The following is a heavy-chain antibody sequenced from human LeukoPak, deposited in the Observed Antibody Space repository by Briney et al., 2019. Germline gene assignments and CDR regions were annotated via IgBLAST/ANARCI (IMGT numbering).Heavy chain of an antibody. V-gene: IGHV3-30*02. Sequence: GGSLRLSCAASGFTFSRYGLHWVRQAPGKGLEWMAFIRDDGRTRYYADSVKGRFTVSRDNSKNTLYLQMDSLRTEDTAVYYCAKVPHSWGLFDSWGQGTLVTVSS. CDR3: AKVPHSWGLFDS. CDR2: IRDDGRTR. CDR1: GFTFSRYG. D-gene: IGHD3-16*01. J-gene: IGHJ4*02.